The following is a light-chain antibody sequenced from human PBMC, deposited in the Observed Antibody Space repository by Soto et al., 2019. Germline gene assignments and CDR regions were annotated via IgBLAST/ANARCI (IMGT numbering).Light chain of an antibody. CDR2: GES. CDR3: QQYGNSLLT. Sequence: EIVLTQSPGTLAFSPGERATLSCRASQSVSSRSLAWYQQKPGQTPRLLIYGESTRATGIPDRFSGSGSGTDFTLTISRLEPEDFAVYYCQQYGNSLLTFGGGTKVEIK. CDR1: QSVSSRS. V-gene: IGKV3-20*01. J-gene: IGKJ4*01.